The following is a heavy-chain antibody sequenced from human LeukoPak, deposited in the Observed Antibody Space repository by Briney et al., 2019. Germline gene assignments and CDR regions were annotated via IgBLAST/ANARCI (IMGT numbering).Heavy chain of an antibody. Sequence: SETLSLTCTVSGGSISGYYWSWIRQTPGKGLEWIGYIYYSGSTNYNPSLKSRVTISVDTSKNQFSLKLNSVAAADTAVYYCARAYSSSSHYYYYMDVWGKGTTVTVSS. J-gene: IGHJ6*03. CDR1: GGSISGYY. V-gene: IGHV4-59*01. D-gene: IGHD6-6*01. CDR2: IYYSGST. CDR3: ARAYSSSSHYYYYMDV.